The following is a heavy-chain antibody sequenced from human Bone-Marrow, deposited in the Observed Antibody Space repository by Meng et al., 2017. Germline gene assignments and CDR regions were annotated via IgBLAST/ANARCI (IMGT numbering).Heavy chain of an antibody. J-gene: IGHJ4*02. D-gene: IGHD2-21*01. CDR2: IHHSGST. CDR1: GGSFSAYD. V-gene: IGHV4-34*01. CDR3: RLAYCMGDCVDY. Sequence: QVQVQQWGAGLLKPSETLSLTCAFYGGSFSAYDWSWIRQPPGKGLEWLGKIHHSGSTNDNPSLKSRVTISIDTSRNQLSLKLSSVTAADTAVYYCRLAYCMGDCVDYWGQGTLVTVSS.